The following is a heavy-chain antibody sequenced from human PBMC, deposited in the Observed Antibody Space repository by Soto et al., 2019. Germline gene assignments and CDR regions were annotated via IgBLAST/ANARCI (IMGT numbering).Heavy chain of an antibody. Sequence: SETLSLTCTVSGGSISSYYWSWIRQPPGKGLEWIGYIYYSGSTNHNPSLKSRVTISVDTSKNQFSLKLSSVTAADTAVYYCARTGTTLVDWFDPWGQGTLVTVSS. J-gene: IGHJ5*02. D-gene: IGHD1-1*01. CDR3: ARTGTTLVDWFDP. V-gene: IGHV4-59*01. CDR1: GGSISSYY. CDR2: IYYSGST.